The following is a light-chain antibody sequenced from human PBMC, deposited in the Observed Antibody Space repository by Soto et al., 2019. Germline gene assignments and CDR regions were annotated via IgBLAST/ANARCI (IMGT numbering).Light chain of an antibody. CDR3: QQYNAWPRT. Sequence: EIVMTQSPATLSVSPGERATLSCRASLSVSRNLAWYQQKPGQAPRLLIFDASTRATGIPARFGGSGSGTEFTLTITSLQSEDFAVYYCQQYNAWPRTFGQGTKVDIK. V-gene: IGKV3-15*01. CDR1: LSVSRN. J-gene: IGKJ1*01. CDR2: DAS.